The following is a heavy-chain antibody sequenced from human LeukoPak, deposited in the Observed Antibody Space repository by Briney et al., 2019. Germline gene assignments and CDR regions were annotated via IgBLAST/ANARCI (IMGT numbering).Heavy chain of an antibody. Sequence: GGSLRLSCVVSGFSFRNFEMSWARQAPGKGLEWVSYIGEDGTTTYYADSVRGRFTISKDDAKNSLYLQMSSLRAEDTAFYFCAMRRPQHDFDYWGQGTLVTVSS. CDR1: GFSFRNFE. J-gene: IGHJ4*02. D-gene: IGHD6-25*01. CDR2: IGEDGTTT. V-gene: IGHV3-48*03. CDR3: AMRRPQHDFDY.